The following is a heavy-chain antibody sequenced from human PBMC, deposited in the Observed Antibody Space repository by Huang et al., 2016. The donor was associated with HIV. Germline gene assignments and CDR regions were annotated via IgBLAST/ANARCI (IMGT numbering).Heavy chain of an antibody. CDR3: AREGGIQLWLLGYYYMDV. CDR1: GYTFSSFG. V-gene: IGHV1-18*01. D-gene: IGHD5-18*01. CDR2: ISVYNGNT. Sequence: QVQLVQSGAEVKKPGASVKVSCKASGYTFSSFGISWVRQAPGQGLEWVGWISVYNGNTKFAQKVQGRLTMTTDTSTSTAYMELRSLRSDDTAVYYCAREGGIQLWLLGYYYMDVWGNGTTVTVSS. J-gene: IGHJ6*03.